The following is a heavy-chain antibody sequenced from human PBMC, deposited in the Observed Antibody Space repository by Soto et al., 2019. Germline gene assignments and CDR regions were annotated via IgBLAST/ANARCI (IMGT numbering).Heavy chain of an antibody. V-gene: IGHV4-39*01. Sequence: SETLSLTCTVSGGSISSSSYYWGWIRQPPGKGLEWIGSIYYSGSTYYNPSLKSRVTISVDTSKNQFSLKLSSVTAADTAVYYCARRWSIVVATAMDAFDIWGQGTMVTVSS. CDR2: IYYSGST. CDR1: GGSISSSSYY. D-gene: IGHD6-19*01. CDR3: ARRWSIVVATAMDAFDI. J-gene: IGHJ3*02.